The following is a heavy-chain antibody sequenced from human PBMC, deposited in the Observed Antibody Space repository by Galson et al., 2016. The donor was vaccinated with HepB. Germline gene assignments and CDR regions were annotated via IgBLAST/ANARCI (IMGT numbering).Heavy chain of an antibody. CDR1: GGSISGYY. CDR2: IYSSGST. CDR3: ATLITMFRGAIITPQTYYYAMDV. Sequence: ETLSLTCTVSGGSISGYYWNWVRQSPEKGLEWIGYIYSSGSTDYNPSLKSRVTISLDTSKRQLSLSFSSATAADTAVYYCATLITMFRGAIITPQTYYYAMDVWGQGTTVTVSS. V-gene: IGHV4-59*08. D-gene: IGHD3-10*01. J-gene: IGHJ6*02.